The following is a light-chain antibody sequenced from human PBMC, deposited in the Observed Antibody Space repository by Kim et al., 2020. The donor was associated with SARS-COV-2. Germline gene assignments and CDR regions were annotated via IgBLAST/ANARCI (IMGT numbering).Light chain of an antibody. V-gene: IGLV1-51*01. CDR2: DNN. CDR1: SSNIGKYS. J-gene: IGLJ3*02. Sequence: GQKVTISCSGSSSNIGKYSVSWYQHLPGTVPKLLIYDNNKRPSNTPDRFSGSKSDTSATLGITDLQTGDEADYYCGSWDSSLSAWVFGGGTQLTVL. CDR3: GSWDSSLSAWV.